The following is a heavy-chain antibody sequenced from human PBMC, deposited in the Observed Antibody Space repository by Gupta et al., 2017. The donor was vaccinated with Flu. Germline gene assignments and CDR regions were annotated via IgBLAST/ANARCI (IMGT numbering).Heavy chain of an antibody. V-gene: IGHV2-70*01. CDR3: ARTALLRNFYFDF. Sequence: QVTLRESGPALLRPTQTLTLTCSFSGFSLTTRGVSISWIRKPPGKALEWLGLIDWEEDKIYNTSLKTRLTISKDTSRNQVVLTMTNMKPVDTATYFCARTALLRNFYFDFWGRGTPVTVSS. CDR2: IDWEEDK. CDR1: GFSLTTRGVS. J-gene: IGHJ2*01. D-gene: IGHD1-7*01.